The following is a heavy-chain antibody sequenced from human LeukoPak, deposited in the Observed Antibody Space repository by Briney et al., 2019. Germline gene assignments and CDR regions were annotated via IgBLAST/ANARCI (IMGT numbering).Heavy chain of an antibody. CDR3: ARAKVLGFGEFSFDY. V-gene: IGHV3-74*01. J-gene: IGHJ4*02. CDR1: GFTFSNYW. CDR2: INSDGSST. D-gene: IGHD3-10*01. Sequence: PGGSLRLSCAASGFTFSNYWMYWVRQAPGKGLVWVSRINSDGSSTSYADSVKGRFTISRDNAKNTLYLQMNSLRAEDMAVYYCARAKVLGFGEFSFDYWGQGTLVTVSS.